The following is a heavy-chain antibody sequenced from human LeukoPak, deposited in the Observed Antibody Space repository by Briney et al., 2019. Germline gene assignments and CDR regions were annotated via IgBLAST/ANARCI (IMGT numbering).Heavy chain of an antibody. CDR1: GYTFTGYY. J-gene: IGHJ6*03. Sequence: ASVKVSCKASGYTFTGYYMHWVRQAPGQGLEWMGWINPNSGGTNYAQKFQGRVTMTRDTSISTAYMELSRLRSDDTAVYYCARASRGPEYYYYYYMDVSGKGTTVTVSS. V-gene: IGHV1-2*02. D-gene: IGHD3-10*01. CDR3: ARASRGPEYYYYYYMDV. CDR2: INPNSGGT.